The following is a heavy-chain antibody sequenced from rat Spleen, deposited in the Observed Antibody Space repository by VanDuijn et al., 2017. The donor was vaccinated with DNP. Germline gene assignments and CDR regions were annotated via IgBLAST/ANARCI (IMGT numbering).Heavy chain of an antibody. D-gene: IGHD4-3*01. J-gene: IGHJ2*01. CDR3: ARWNSGHFDY. V-gene: IGHV5-22*01. CDR2: IGSPAYAP. Sequence: EVQLVESGGGLVQPGRSLKLSCAASGFTFSAYYMAWVRQAPAKGLEWVAYIGSPAYAPYYGDSVKGRFTISRDNAKNTLYLQMSSLRSEDMATYYRARWNSGHFDYWGQGVMVPVSS. CDR1: GFTFSAYY.